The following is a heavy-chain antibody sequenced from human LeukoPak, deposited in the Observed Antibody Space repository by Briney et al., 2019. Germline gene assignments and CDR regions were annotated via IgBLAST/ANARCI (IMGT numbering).Heavy chain of an antibody. CDR3: ARDLWANLFFDY. CDR2: IIPIFGTA. Sequence: GSSVKVSCTASGGTFSSYAISWVRQAPGQGLEWMGRIIPIFGTANYAQKFQGRVTITTDESTSTAYMELSSLRSEDAAVYYCARDLWANLFFDYWGQGTLVTVSS. V-gene: IGHV1-69*05. J-gene: IGHJ4*02. D-gene: IGHD2-21*01. CDR1: GGTFSSYA.